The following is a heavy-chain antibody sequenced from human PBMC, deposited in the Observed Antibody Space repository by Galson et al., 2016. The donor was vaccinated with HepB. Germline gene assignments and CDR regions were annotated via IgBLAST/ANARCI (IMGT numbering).Heavy chain of an antibody. CDR2: TYYRSKWYY. Sequence: CAISGDSVSSNSATWDWIRQSPSRGLEWLGRTYYRSKWYYDYAVSLKGRISITPDTSTNQFSLQLESMTPDDSAVYYCATGVKGAPVGAAGTLFYFDFWALGTLVTVSS. D-gene: IGHD6-13*01. J-gene: IGHJ4*02. CDR3: ATGVKGAPVGAAGTLFYFDF. CDR1: GDSVSSNSAT. V-gene: IGHV6-1*01.